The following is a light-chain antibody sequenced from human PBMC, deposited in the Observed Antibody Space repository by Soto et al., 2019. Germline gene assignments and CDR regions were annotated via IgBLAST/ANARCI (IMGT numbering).Light chain of an antibody. J-gene: IGKJ3*01. V-gene: IGKV3-20*01. CDR3: QQYGSSTFT. CDR2: GAS. CDR1: QRVSSNY. Sequence: EIVLTQSPGALALSPGETATLSCRASQRVSSNYLSWYQQKPGQAPRLLIHGASSRATGIPDRFSGSGSGTGFTLTISRLEPEDFAVYYCQQYGSSTFTFGPGTKVDIK.